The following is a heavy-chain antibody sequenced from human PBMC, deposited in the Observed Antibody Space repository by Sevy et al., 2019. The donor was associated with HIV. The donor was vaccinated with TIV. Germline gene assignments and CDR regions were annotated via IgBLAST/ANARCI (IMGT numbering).Heavy chain of an antibody. CDR2: ISYDGSNK. CDR1: GFTFSSYA. Sequence: GGSLRLSCAASGFTFSSYAMHWVRQAPGKGLEWVAVISYDGSNKYYADSVKGRFTIPRDNSKNTLYLQMNSLRAEDTAVYYCARDSDIVVVVAATGFDYWGQGTLVTVSS. J-gene: IGHJ4*02. V-gene: IGHV3-30-3*01. D-gene: IGHD2-15*01. CDR3: ARDSDIVVVVAATGFDY.